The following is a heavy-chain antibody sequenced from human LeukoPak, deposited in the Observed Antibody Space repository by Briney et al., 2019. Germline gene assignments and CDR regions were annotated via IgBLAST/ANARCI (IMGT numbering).Heavy chain of an antibody. CDR3: AKGTTYYDSSGYLDY. D-gene: IGHD3-22*01. CDR2: ISWNSGSI. V-gene: IGHV3-9*03. J-gene: IGHJ4*02. CDR1: GFTFDDYA. Sequence: GGSLRLSCAASGFTFDDYAMHWVRQAPGQGLEWVSGISWNSGSIGYADSVKGRFTISRDNAKNSLYLQMNSLRAEDMALYYCAKGTTYYDSSGYLDYWGQGTLVTVSS.